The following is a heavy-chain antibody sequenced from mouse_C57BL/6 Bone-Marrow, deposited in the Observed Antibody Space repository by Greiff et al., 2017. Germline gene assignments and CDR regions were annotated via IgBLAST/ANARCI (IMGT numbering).Heavy chain of an antibody. Sequence: EVHLVESGGGLVQPGGSLKLSCAASGFTFSDYYMYWVRQTPEKRLEWVAYISNGGGSTYYPDTVKGRFTISRDNAKNTLYLQMSRLKSEDTAMYYCARQVYDYDTGFAYWGQGTLVTVSA. D-gene: IGHD2-4*01. J-gene: IGHJ3*01. CDR2: ISNGGGST. V-gene: IGHV5-12*01. CDR1: GFTFSDYY. CDR3: ARQVYDYDTGFAY.